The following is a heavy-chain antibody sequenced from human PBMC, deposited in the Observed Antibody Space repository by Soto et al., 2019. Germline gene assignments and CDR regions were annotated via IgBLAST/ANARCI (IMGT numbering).Heavy chain of an antibody. Sequence: EVQLVESGGGLVQPGRSLRLSCAASGFTFDDYAMHWVRQAPGKGLEWVSGISWNSGSIGYADSVKGRFTISRDNDKXSXFLQMNSLRAEDTALYYCAKDLVYDSSGYYPNAFDIWGQGTMVTVSS. V-gene: IGHV3-9*01. CDR2: ISWNSGSI. CDR3: AKDLVYDSSGYYPNAFDI. CDR1: GFTFDDYA. J-gene: IGHJ3*02. D-gene: IGHD3-22*01.